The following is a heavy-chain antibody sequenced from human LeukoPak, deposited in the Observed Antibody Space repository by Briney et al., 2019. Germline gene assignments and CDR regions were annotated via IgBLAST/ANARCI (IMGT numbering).Heavy chain of an antibody. CDR2: ISWNSGSI. V-gene: IGHV3-9*03. D-gene: IGHD3-22*01. CDR3: ARGKYYYDSSGYSENAFDI. Sequence: PGRSLRLSCAASGFTFDDYAMHWVRQAPGKGLEWVSGISWNSGSIAYADSVKGRFTISRDNAKNYLYLQMNSLRAEDMALYYCARGKYYYDSSGYSENAFDIWGQGTMVTVSS. CDR1: GFTFDDYA. J-gene: IGHJ3*02.